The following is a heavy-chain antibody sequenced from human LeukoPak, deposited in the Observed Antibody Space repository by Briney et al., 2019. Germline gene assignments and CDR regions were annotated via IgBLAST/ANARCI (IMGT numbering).Heavy chain of an antibody. Sequence: GGSLRLSCAASGFTFSSYWMNWVRQAPGKGRVWVSRIASDGSSTTYADSVKGRFSISRDNAKNTLYLQMNSLRVEDTAVYYCARGRPHGNDYWGQGTLVTVSS. V-gene: IGHV3-74*01. D-gene: IGHD4-23*01. CDR2: IASDGSST. CDR3: ARGRPHGNDY. CDR1: GFTFSSYW. J-gene: IGHJ4*02.